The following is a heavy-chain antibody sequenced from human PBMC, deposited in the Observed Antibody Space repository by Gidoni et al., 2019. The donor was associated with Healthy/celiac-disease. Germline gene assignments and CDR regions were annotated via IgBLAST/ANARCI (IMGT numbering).Heavy chain of an antibody. V-gene: IGHV1-3*01. Sequence: QVQLVQSGAAVKKPGASVKVSCKASGYTFTSYAMHCVRQAPGQRLEWMGWTNAGNGNTKYSQKFQGRVTITRDTSASTAYMELSSRRSEDTAVYYCARGSTIFGVVITYYYYGMDVWGQGTTVTVSS. CDR2: TNAGNGNT. J-gene: IGHJ6*02. D-gene: IGHD3-3*01. CDR1: GYTFTSYA. CDR3: ARGSTIFGVVITYYYYGMDV.